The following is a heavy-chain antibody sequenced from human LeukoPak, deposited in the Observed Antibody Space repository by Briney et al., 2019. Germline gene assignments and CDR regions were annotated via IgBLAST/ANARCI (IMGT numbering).Heavy chain of an antibody. CDR3: ARDLSYGLDH. J-gene: IGHJ4*02. Sequence: GGSLRLSCAASGFTFDDYGMNWVRQAPGKGLEWVSSISSSSTYIYYADSVRGRFTISRDKAKNTLFLQMNSLRAEDTAVYYCARDLSYGLDHWGQGTLVTVSS. CDR2: ISSSSTYI. CDR1: GFTFDDYG. D-gene: IGHD4-17*01. V-gene: IGHV3-21*01.